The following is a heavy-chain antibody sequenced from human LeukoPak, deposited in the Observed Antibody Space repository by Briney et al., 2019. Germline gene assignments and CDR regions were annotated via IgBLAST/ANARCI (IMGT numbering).Heavy chain of an antibody. CDR2: ISYDGSNK. Sequence: GGSLRLSCAASGFTFSSYAMHWVRKAPGKGLEWVAVISYDGSNKYYADSVKGRFTISRDNSKNTLYLQMNSLRAEDTAVYYCARSNSGSYYYYYGMDVWGQGTTVTVSS. J-gene: IGHJ6*02. CDR1: GFTFSSYA. V-gene: IGHV3-30-3*01. D-gene: IGHD1-26*01. CDR3: ARSNSGSYYYYYGMDV.